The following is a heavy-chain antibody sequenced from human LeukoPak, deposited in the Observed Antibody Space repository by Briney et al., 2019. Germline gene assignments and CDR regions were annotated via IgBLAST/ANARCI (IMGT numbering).Heavy chain of an antibody. V-gene: IGHV3-74*01. Sequence: GGSLRLSCAASGFTASGYWMHWVRQHPARGLMWLSYITEDGSGKSYEDSVRGRFTISRDNAKNTVHLQMNSLRVDDTAVYYCARDGQGPFSLDYWGQGTPVTVSS. CDR2: ITEDGSGK. CDR3: ARDGQGPFSLDY. J-gene: IGHJ4*02. CDR1: GFTASGYW. D-gene: IGHD2/OR15-2a*01.